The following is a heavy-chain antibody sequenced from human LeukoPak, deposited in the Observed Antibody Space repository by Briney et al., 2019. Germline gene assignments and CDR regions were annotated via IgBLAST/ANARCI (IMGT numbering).Heavy chain of an antibody. J-gene: IGHJ6*03. D-gene: IGHD2-2*01. Sequence: SETLSLTCTVSGGSISSYYWSWIRQPPGKGLEWIGYIYTSGSTNYNPSLKSRVTISVDTSKNQFSLKLSSVTAADTAVYYCARRCTSYSYYYYYYMDVWGKGTTVTVSS. V-gene: IGHV4-4*09. CDR3: ARRCTSYSYYYYYYMDV. CDR1: GGSISSYY. CDR2: IYTSGST.